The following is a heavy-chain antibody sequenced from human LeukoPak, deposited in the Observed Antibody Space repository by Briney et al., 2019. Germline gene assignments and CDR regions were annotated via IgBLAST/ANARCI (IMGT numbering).Heavy chain of an antibody. J-gene: IGHJ4*02. D-gene: IGHD3-16*01. CDR2: IYTSGST. Sequence: SETLSLTCTVSGGSTSSGSYYWSWIRQPAGKGLEWIGRIYTSGSTNYNPSLKSRVPISVDTSKNQFSLKLSSVTAADTAVYYCARWGAGDYWGQGTLVTVSS. CDR3: ARWGAGDY. CDR1: GGSTSSGSYY. V-gene: IGHV4-61*02.